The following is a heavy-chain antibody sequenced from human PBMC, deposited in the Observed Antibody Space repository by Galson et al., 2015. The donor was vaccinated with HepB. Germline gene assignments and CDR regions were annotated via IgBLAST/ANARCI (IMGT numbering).Heavy chain of an antibody. V-gene: IGHV1-18*01. J-gene: IGHJ4*02. Sequence: SVKVSCKASGYTFSNYAISWVRQAPGQGLEWMGWVSAYNGNTNYAQKLQGRVNMTTDKSTNTAYMELRSLKSDDTAVYYCARLYSSGWPLEGFDYWGQGTLVTVSS. D-gene: IGHD6-19*01. CDR1: GYTFSNYA. CDR2: VSAYNGNT. CDR3: ARLYSSGWPLEGFDY.